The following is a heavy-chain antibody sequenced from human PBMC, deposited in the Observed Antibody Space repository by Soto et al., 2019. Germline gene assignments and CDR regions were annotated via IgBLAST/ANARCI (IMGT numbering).Heavy chain of an antibody. CDR2: INPNSGGT. V-gene: IGHV1-2*04. Sequence: QVQLVQSGAEVKKPGASVKVSCKASGYTFTGYYMHWVRQAPGQGLEWMGWINPNSGGTNDAQKFQGWVTMTRDTSISTAYMELSRLRSDATAVYYGAREGLSGYRGDWFDPWVQGSLVTVSS. J-gene: IGHJ5*02. CDR3: AREGLSGYRGDWFDP. D-gene: IGHD7-27*01. CDR1: GYTFTGYY.